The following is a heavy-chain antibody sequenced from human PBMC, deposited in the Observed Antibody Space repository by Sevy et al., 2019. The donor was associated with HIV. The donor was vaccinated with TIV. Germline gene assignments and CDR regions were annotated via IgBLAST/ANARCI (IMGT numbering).Heavy chain of an antibody. J-gene: IGHJ4*02. CDR3: AKALGLVVVPFDY. D-gene: IGHD3-22*01. V-gene: IGHV3-23*01. Sequence: GSLRLSCAASGFTFSSYAMSWVRQAPGKGLEWVSAISGSGGSTYYADSVKGRFTISRDNSKNTLYLQMNSLRPEDTAVYYCAKALGLVVVPFDYWGQGTLVTVSS. CDR2: ISGSGGST. CDR1: GFTFSSYA.